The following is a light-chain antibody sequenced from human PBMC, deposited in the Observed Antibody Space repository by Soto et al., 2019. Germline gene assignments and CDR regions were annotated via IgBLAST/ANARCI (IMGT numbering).Light chain of an antibody. J-gene: IGKJ4*01. CDR1: QDLDRW. V-gene: IGKV1-12*01. CDR2: AAS. Sequence: EIQVTHSPSSLSSSFVDRVTVTCRASQDLDRWLAWYQQKPGEAPKVLIFAASSLQSGLPSRFSGGGSGTDFSLTISSLQPEDFATYYCKQSRSFPLTFGGGTKVDI. CDR3: KQSRSFPLT.